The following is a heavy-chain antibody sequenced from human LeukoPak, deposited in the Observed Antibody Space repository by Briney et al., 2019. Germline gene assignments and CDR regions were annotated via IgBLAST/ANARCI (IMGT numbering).Heavy chain of an antibody. CDR1: GGSISSSSYY. CDR2: NLFSGGT. J-gene: IGHJ3*02. CDR3: AIADDYVWGSYRLDDAFDI. V-gene: IGHV4-39*07. D-gene: IGHD3-16*02. Sequence: SETLSLTCTVSGGSISSSSYYWGWVREPPGKGLEGIGGNLFSGGTYFNPSLKGRIHKSVGPSKNQFSVKLRSVTAADTAVYYCAIADDYVWGSYRLDDAFDIWGQGTMVTVSS.